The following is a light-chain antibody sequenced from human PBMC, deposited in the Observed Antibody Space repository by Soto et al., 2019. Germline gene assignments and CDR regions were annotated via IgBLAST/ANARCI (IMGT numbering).Light chain of an antibody. J-gene: IGLJ1*01. V-gene: IGLV2-23*01. CDR3: CSYAGTNTYL. CDR1: SSGVVFYNL. Sequence: SVLTQPASVSGSPGQSITISCTGTSSGVVFYNLVSWYQQHPGKAPKLMIYEGSKRPSGVSTRFSGSKSGNTASLTISGLQAEDEADYYFCSYAGTNTYLFGTATKLTVL. CDR2: EGS.